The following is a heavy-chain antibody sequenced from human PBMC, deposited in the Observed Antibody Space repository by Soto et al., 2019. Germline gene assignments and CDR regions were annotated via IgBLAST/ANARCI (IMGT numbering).Heavy chain of an antibody. CDR2: VSYDGIEE. J-gene: IGHJ4*02. CDR3: ATDLREMATNTPDY. V-gene: IGHV3-30*03. D-gene: IGHD5-12*01. Sequence: QVHLVESGGGVVQPGRSLRLSCAASGFTFTSFGIHWVRQAPGKGLEWVAVVSYDGIEENYADSVKGRFSISRDNSKNTVYLQMTRLRGEDTAVYYCATDLREMATNTPDYLGQGTLVTVSS. CDR1: GFTFTSFG.